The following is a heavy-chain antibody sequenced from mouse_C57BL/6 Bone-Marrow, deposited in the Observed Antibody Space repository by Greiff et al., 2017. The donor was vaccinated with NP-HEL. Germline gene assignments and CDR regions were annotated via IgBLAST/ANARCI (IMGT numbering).Heavy chain of an antibody. V-gene: IGHV1-64*01. CDR2: IHPNSGST. CDR1: GYTFTSYW. Sequence: QVQLQQPGAELVKPGASVKLSCKASGYTFTSYWMHWVKQRPGQGLEWIGMIHPNSGSTNYNEKFKSKATLTVDKSSSTAYMQLSSLTSEDSAVYYPLGLRRTAYWYFDVWGTGTTVTVSS. D-gene: IGHD2-4*01. CDR3: LGLRRTAYWYFDV. J-gene: IGHJ1*03.